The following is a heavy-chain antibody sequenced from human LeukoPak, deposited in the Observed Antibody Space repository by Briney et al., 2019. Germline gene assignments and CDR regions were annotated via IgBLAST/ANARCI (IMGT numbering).Heavy chain of an antibody. Sequence: GGSLRLSCAASGFTFSSYAMSWVRQAPGKGLEWVSAISGSGGSTYYADSVKGRFTISRDNSKNTLYLQMNSLRAEDTAVYYCAKAFCGGDRYSGEDDAFDIWGQGTMVTVSS. J-gene: IGHJ3*02. CDR1: GFTFSSYA. CDR3: AKAFCGGDRYSGEDDAFDI. D-gene: IGHD2-21*02. CDR2: ISGSGGST. V-gene: IGHV3-23*01.